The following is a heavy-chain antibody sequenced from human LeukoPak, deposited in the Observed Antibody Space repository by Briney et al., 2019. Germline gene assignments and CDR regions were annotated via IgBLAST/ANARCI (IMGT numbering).Heavy chain of an antibody. CDR2: ISWNSGSI. D-gene: IGHD4-17*01. V-gene: IGHV3-9*01. J-gene: IGHJ4*02. Sequence: SLRLSCAASGFTFDDYAMHWVRQAPGKGLEWVSGISWNSGSIGYADSVKGRFTISRDNAKNSLYLQMNSLRAKDTALYYCAKDTGSYGDYETFDYWGQGTLVTVSS. CDR3: AKDTGSYGDYETFDY. CDR1: GFTFDDYA.